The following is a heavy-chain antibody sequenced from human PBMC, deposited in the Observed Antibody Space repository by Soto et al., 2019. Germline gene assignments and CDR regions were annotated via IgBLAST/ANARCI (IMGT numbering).Heavy chain of an antibody. D-gene: IGHD6-19*01. CDR1: GGSISSGGYS. Sequence: QLQLQESGSGLVKPSQTLSLTCAVSGGSISSGGYSWSWIRQPPGKGLEWIGYISHSGSTYYNPSXXIRLTITVVRSTNQFSMKLSSGTAADRAFYYWARGGLLPDYWGQGTLVTVSS. V-gene: IGHV4-30-2*01. CDR3: ARGGLLPDY. J-gene: IGHJ4*02. CDR2: ISHSGST.